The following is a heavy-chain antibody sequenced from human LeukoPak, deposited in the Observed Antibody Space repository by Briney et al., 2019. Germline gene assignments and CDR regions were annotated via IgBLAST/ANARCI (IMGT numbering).Heavy chain of an antibody. CDR2: IYYSGST. J-gene: IGHJ4*02. D-gene: IGHD3-22*01. CDR3: ASGGGYYDSSGYYSTTLFFDY. CDR1: GGSISSYY. V-gene: IGHV4-59*01. Sequence: SETLSLTCTVSGGSISSYYWSWIRQPPGKGLEWIGYIYYSGSTNYNPSLKSRVTISVDTSKNQFSLKLSSVTAADTAVYYCASGGGYYDSSGYYSTTLFFDYWGQGTLVTVSS.